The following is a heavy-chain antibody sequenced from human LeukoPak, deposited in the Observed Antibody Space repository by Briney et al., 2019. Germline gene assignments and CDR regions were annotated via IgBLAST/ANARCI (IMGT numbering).Heavy chain of an antibody. D-gene: IGHD2-2*01. V-gene: IGHV1-2*02. J-gene: IGHJ4*02. CDR2: INPNSGGT. Sequence: ASVKDSRKASGYTFTGYYMHWVRQAPGQGLEWMGWINPNSGGTNYAQKFQGRVTMTRDTSISTAYMELSRLRSDDTAVYYCARGDKDIVVVPAAEALDYWGQGTLVTVSS. CDR3: ARGDKDIVVVPAAEALDY. CDR1: GYTFTGYY.